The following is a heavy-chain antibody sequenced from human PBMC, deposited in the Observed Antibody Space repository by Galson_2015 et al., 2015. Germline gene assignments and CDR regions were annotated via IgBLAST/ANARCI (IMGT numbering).Heavy chain of an antibody. D-gene: IGHD6-6*01. CDR2: ISYDGYKK. CDR3: VRGGMRYSSSSTGDY. Sequence: SLRLSCAASGFTLSSYAMHWVRQAPGKGLECVAGISYDGYKKYPADSVKGRFTISRDKTNNTLFLQMNILRPEDTAVYYCVRGGMRYSSSSTGDYWGQGTLVAVSS. CDR1: GFTLSSYA. J-gene: IGHJ4*02. V-gene: IGHV3-30*01.